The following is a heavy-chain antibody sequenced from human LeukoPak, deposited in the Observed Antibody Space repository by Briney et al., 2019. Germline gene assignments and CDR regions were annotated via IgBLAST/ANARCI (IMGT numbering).Heavy chain of an antibody. J-gene: IGHJ4*02. CDR2: ISSSGITI. CDR1: GFTFSSYE. D-gene: IGHD5-18*01. Sequence: GGSLRLSCATSGFTFSSYEMNWVRRAPGKGLEWVSYISSSGITIYYADSVKGRFTTSRDSAKNSLYLQMNSLRAEDTAGYYCARFNGYSYGSLDYWGQGTLVTVSS. V-gene: IGHV3-48*03. CDR3: ARFNGYSYGSLDY.